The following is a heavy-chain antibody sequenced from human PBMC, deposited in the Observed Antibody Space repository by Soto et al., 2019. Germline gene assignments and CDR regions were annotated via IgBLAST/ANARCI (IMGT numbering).Heavy chain of an antibody. V-gene: IGHV3-66*01. CDR3: ARGPAPMPLIDY. Sequence: EVQLVESGGGLVQPGGSLRLSCAASGFTVSSNDMSWGRQAPGKGLEWVSVIYSGGSTYYADSVKGRFTISRDNSKNTLYLQMNSLRAEDTAVYYCARGPAPMPLIDYWCQGTLVTGSS. D-gene: IGHD2-2*01. J-gene: IGHJ4*02. CDR2: IYSGGST. CDR1: GFTVSSND.